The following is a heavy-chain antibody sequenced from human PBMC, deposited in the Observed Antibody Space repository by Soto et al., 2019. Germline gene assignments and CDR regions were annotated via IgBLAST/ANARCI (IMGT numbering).Heavy chain of an antibody. CDR2: ISAYNGNT. D-gene: IGHD4-17*01. J-gene: IGHJ4*02. CDR1: GYTFTSYG. Sequence: ASVKVSCKASGYTFTSYGISWVRQAPGQGLEWMGWISAYNGNTNYAQKLQGRVTMTTDTSTSTAYMELRSLRSDDTAVYYCARTLAYGDYVSYFYYWGQGPRVPVAS. V-gene: IGHV1-18*01. CDR3: ARTLAYGDYVSYFYY.